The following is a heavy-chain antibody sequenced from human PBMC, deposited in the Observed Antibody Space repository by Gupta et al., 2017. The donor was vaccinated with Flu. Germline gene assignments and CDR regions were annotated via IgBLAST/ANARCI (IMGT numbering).Heavy chain of an antibody. D-gene: IGHD2/OR15-2a*01. J-gene: IGHJ6*03. CDR3: AKWSGIWYRGYYMDV. CDR2: ISHGEGDIQ. V-gene: IGHV3-30*18. CDR1: AYTFIDSG. Sequence: QVQLLQSGGVMVLLGTSPSLSFPSSAYTFIDSGLHWVRQAQGKGLEWVERISHGEGDIQFYTTSVKGRFTISRDNSKNTLFWQMNSLRAEDTAVYYCAKWSGIWYRGYYMDVWGKGTTVTVSS.